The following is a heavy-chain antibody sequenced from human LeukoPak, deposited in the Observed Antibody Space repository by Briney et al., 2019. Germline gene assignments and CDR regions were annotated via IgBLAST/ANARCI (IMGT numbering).Heavy chain of an antibody. J-gene: IGHJ4*02. Sequence: PGGSLRLSCAASGFTFSSYAMSWVRQAPGKGLEWVSAISGSGGSTYYADSVKGRFTISRDSSKNTLFLQMNRLRPEDPAVYYCAKAPVTTCRGAFCYPFDYWGLGTLVTVSS. D-gene: IGHD2-15*01. V-gene: IGHV3-23*01. CDR1: GFTFSSYA. CDR2: ISGSGGST. CDR3: AKAPVTTCRGAFCYPFDY.